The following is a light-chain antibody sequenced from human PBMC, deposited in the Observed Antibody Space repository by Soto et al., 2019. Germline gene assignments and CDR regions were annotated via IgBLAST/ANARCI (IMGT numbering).Light chain of an antibody. J-gene: IGKJ4*01. CDR1: QSVLYSSNNKNY. Sequence: DVVIPHSTDSMAVSLGERAAINCKSRQSVLYSSNNKNYLAWYQQKPGQPPKLLIYWASTRESGVPDRFSGSGSGTDFTLTISSLQAEDVAVYYCQQYYSTPLTFGGGTKVDI. V-gene: IGKV4-1*01. CDR3: QQYYSTPLT. CDR2: WAS.